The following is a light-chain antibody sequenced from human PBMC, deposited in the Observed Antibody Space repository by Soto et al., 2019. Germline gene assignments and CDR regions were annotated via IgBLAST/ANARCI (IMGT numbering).Light chain of an antibody. V-gene: IGLV2-14*01. CDR2: DVS. Sequence: QSVLTQPASVSGSAGQSSTISCTGTSSDVGGYNYVSWYQQHPGKAPKLMIYDVSNRPSGVSNRFSGSKSGNTASLTISGLQAEDEADYYCSSYTSSSTRVVFGGGTKLTVL. CDR1: SSDVGGYNY. J-gene: IGLJ2*01. CDR3: SSYTSSSTRVV.